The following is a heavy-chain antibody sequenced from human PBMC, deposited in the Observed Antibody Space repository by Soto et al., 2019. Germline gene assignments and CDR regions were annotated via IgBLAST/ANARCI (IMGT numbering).Heavy chain of an antibody. CDR3: ARGLYSSSPPFDY. CDR2: IYYTGST. J-gene: IGHJ4*02. Sequence: SETLSLTCTVSGGSISSGYYWTWIRQRPGEGLEWIGYIYYTGSTYYNPSLQNRVTISLDTSKNQFSLKLSSLTAADTAVYYCARGLYSSSPPFDYWGQGTRVTVSS. V-gene: IGHV4-31*03. D-gene: IGHD6-13*01. CDR1: GGSISSGYY.